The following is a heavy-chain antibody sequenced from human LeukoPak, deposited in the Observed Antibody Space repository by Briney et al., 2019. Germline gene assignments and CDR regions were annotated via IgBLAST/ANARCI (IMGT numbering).Heavy chain of an antibody. J-gene: IGHJ4*02. CDR3: ARRTSNPVGAIDY. V-gene: IGHV4-39*01. CDR1: GGSISISNYY. Sequence: RSSETLSLTCTVSGGSISISNYYWGWIRQPPGRGLGWIGSISYSGTYYNPSLKSRLTISVDTSKNHFSLNLRSATAADTAVYYCARRTSNPVGAIDYWGQGTLVTVSS. D-gene: IGHD1-26*01. CDR2: ISYSGT.